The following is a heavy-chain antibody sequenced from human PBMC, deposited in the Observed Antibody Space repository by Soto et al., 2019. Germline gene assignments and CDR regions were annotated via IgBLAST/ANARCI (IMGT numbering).Heavy chain of an antibody. J-gene: IGHJ4*02. D-gene: IGHD3-10*01. CDR2: IGPASGDT. Sequence: GASVKVSCKASGYTFTGHYIHWVRRAPGQGPEWMGEIGPASGDTRYAQKFQGRVTMTRDTSITTVYMELNNLSPDDTAVYYCGRGRSGQLVVFYWGQGTPVTVSS. CDR3: GRGRSGQLVVFY. CDR1: GYTFTGHY. V-gene: IGHV1-2*02.